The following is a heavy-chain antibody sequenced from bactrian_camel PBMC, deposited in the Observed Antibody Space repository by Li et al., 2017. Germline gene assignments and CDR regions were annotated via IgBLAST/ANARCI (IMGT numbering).Heavy chain of an antibody. CDR1: GVINSNYC. J-gene: IGHJ4*01. Sequence: HVQLVESGGGSVQAGGSLTLSCTVFGVINSNYCMYWFRQVLGKKREGVAAMYSGGRDTYAAESVKGRFTISRDNADNTWTLLINNLKPEDTAMYYCAAGMCRQGRELALNSYNYWGQGTQVTVS. CDR2: MYSGGRDT. V-gene: IGHV3S6*01. D-gene: IGHD7*01. CDR3: AAGMCRQGRELALNSYNY.